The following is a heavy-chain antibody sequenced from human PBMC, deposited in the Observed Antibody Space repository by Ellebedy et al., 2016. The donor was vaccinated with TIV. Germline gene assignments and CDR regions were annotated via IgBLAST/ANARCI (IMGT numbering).Heavy chain of an antibody. CDR3: ARWDGPGGYFDY. CDR1: GGSISSGEYH. V-gene: IGHV4-31*03. D-gene: IGHD3-16*01. J-gene: IGHJ4*02. Sequence: MPSETLSLTCTVSGGSISSGEYHWTWIRQHPGKGLEWLGSIYHSGSTHHNPSLKSRVIMSVDPSKHQFSLKLTSVTAADTAVYYCARWDGPGGYFDYWGQGTLVTVSS. CDR2: IYHSGST.